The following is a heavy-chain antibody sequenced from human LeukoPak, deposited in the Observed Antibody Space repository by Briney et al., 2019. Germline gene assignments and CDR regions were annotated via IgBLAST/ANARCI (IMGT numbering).Heavy chain of an antibody. J-gene: IGHJ4*02. CDR3: AKDRAGAN. CDR2: ISGSCNVT. CDR1: GFTFAKYA. V-gene: IGHV3-23*01. Sequence: PGGSLRLSCVGSGFTFAKYAMTWVREAPGKGLEWVSVISGSCNVTYYSESLKGRFTISRDNSKRTLYLQMDSLRPDDPAIYYCAKDRAGANWGQGTLVLASS.